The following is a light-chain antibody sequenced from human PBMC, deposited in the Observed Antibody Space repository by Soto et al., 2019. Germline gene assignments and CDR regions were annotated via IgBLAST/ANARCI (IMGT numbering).Light chain of an antibody. V-gene: IGKV3-20*01. J-gene: IGKJ1*01. CDR2: GAS. Sequence: EIVLTQSPGTLSLSPGERATLSCRASQNVSSSYLAWYQQKPGQAPRLLIYGASSRATGIPDRFSGSGSGTDFILTISRLEPEDFAVYYCQQYGSSSWTFGQGTKV. CDR3: QQYGSSSWT. CDR1: QNVSSSY.